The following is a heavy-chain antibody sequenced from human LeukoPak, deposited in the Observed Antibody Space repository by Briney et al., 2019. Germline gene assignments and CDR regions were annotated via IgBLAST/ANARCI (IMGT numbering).Heavy chain of an antibody. CDR2: IYSGGST. V-gene: IGHV3-53*01. CDR1: GFSVSDYH. D-gene: IGHD4-17*01. Sequence: PGGSLRLSCAASGFSVSDYHMNWVRQAPGKGLEWVSVIYSGGSTDYADSVKARFTITRDNSENTVYIEVNTLRAEDTAVYYCARDPSYGDYTRFDFWGQGALVTISS. J-gene: IGHJ4*02. CDR3: ARDPSYGDYTRFDF.